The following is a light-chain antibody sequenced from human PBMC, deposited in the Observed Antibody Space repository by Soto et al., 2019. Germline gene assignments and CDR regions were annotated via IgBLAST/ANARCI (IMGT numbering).Light chain of an antibody. V-gene: IGKV1-27*01. CDR1: QDISNY. CDR2: AAS. J-gene: IGKJ4*02. CDR3: QKYNSAPRT. Sequence: DIQMTQSPSSLSASVGDRVTITCRASQDISNYLAWYQQKQGKVPKLLIYAASTLQSGVPSRFSGSGSGTDFTLTISILQPADVATYYCQKYNSAPRTFGGGPKVEIK.